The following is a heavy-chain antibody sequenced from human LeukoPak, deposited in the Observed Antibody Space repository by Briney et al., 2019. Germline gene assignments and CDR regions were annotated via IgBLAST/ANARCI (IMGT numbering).Heavy chain of an antibody. V-gene: IGHV4-34*01. CDR2: INHSGST. Sequence: PSETLSLTCAVYGGSFSGYYWSWIRQPPGKGLEWIGEINHSGSTNYNPSLKSRVTISVDTSKNQFSLKLSSVTAADTAVYYCARQDPYYGSGSYCQYYFDYWGQGTLVTVSS. CDR3: ARQDPYYGSGSYCQYYFDY. D-gene: IGHD3-10*01. CDR1: GGSFSGYY. J-gene: IGHJ4*02.